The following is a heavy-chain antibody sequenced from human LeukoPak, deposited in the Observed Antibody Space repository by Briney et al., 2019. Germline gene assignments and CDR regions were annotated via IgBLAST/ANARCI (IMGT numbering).Heavy chain of an antibody. CDR1: GFTFSSYW. Sequence: GGSLRPSCAASGFTFSSYWMHWVRQAPGKGLVWVSRIYTDGSRTNYADSVKGRLTISRDNAKNTLYLQVNSLRAEDTAVYFCARGHSSGYYTDYWGQGILVTVSS. J-gene: IGHJ4*02. V-gene: IGHV3-74*01. D-gene: IGHD6-19*01. CDR2: IYTDGSRT. CDR3: ARGHSSGYYTDY.